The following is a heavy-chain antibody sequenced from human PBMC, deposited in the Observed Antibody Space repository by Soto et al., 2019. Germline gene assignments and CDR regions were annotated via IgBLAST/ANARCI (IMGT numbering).Heavy chain of an antibody. V-gene: IGHV3-21*01. CDR3: ARDLGSSTRYFVS. J-gene: IGHJ4*02. D-gene: IGHD6-6*01. Sequence: EVQLVESGGGLVKPGGSLRLSCAASGFTFSSYSMNWVRQAPGKGLEWVSSISSSSSYIYYADSVKGRFTISRDNAKNSLYLQMNNLRAEHTAVYYCARDLGSSTRYFVSWGQGTLVTVSS. CDR1: GFTFSSYS. CDR2: ISSSSSYI.